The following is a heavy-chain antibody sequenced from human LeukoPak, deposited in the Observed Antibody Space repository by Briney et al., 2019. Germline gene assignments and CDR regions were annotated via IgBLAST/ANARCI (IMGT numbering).Heavy chain of an antibody. Sequence: ASVKVSCKASGYTFTSYDINWVRQATGQGLEWMGWMNPNSGNTGYAQKFQGRVTMTRDTSISTAYMELSRLRSDDTAVYYCARVDYGSGSIEVDPWGQGTLVTVSS. D-gene: IGHD3-10*01. J-gene: IGHJ5*02. CDR2: MNPNSGNT. CDR1: GYTFTSYD. CDR3: ARVDYGSGSIEVDP. V-gene: IGHV1-8*01.